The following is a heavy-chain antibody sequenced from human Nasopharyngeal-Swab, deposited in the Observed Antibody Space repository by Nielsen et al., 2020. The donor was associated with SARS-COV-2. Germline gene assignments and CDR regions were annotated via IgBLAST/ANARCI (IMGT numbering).Heavy chain of an antibody. Sequence: GESLKISCAASGFTFSSYGMHWVRQAPGKGLEWVTFIWDDGSDKFYADSVKGRFTISRDNSKNTLFLQMNSLRDEDTAVYYCARGSTTSDDFWSGYYTRALFDYWGQGTLVTVSS. V-gene: IGHV3-33*01. CDR2: IWDDGSDK. J-gene: IGHJ4*02. CDR3: ARGSTTSDDFWSGYYTRALFDY. D-gene: IGHD3-3*01. CDR1: GFTFSSYG.